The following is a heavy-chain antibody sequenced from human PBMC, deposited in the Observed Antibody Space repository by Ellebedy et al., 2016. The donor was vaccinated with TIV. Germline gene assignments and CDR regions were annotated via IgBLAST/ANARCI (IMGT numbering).Heavy chain of an antibody. V-gene: IGHV4-4*02. J-gene: IGHJ6*02. CDR3: ARLPYNTPYGMDV. Sequence: MPSETLSLTCVVSGDSISSPYWWTWVRQSPGKGLEWIGQFYHSGSTNSNPSLRSRVFISVNKSKNQLSLKLTSVTAADTAVYFCARLPYNTPYGMDVWGQGTTVTVSS. CDR2: FYHSGST. CDR1: GDSISSPYW. D-gene: IGHD3-10*01.